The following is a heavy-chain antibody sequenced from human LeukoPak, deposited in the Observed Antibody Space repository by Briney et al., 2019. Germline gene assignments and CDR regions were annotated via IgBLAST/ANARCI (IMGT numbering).Heavy chain of an antibody. D-gene: IGHD4-23*01. V-gene: IGHV3-33*06. Sequence: GGSLSLFWAPAWFTVRSDGMHWVRQAPGKGLEWVAVIWYDGSNKYYADSLKGRFTISRDNSKNELYLQMNSLRAEDRAVYYCAKAAIYGGTAGGAFDIWGQGTMVTVSS. CDR3: AKAAIYGGTAGGAFDI. J-gene: IGHJ3*02. CDR1: WFTVRSDG. CDR2: IWYDGSNK.